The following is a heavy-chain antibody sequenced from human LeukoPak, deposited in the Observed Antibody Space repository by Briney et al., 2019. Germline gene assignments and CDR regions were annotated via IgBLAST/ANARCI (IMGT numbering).Heavy chain of an antibody. CDR1: GFSIRDYD. V-gene: IGHV3-30*02. D-gene: IGHD3-10*01. CDR2: IRYDGSNT. Sequence: GGSLRLSRAPPGFSIRDYDLHSVCLAPGKGLEWVTFIRYDGSNTYAESVEGGFIITREDYKNTVLQQINSRVIDETAVYYCWTIMGRFGDVDDWGKGTLVTVSS. J-gene: IGHJ4*02. CDR3: WTIMGRFGDVDD.